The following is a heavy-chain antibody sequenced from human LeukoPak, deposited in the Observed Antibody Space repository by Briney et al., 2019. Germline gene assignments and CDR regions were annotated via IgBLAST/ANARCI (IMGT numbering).Heavy chain of an antibody. CDR2: IYSSGST. CDR1: GGSINNYY. D-gene: IGHD5-12*01. CDR3: ARRALGATFFDY. J-gene: IGHJ4*02. Sequence: PSETLSLTYAVSGGSINNYYWSWLRQPPGKGLEWIGYIYSSGSTTYNPSLRSRVTISVDTSKTQFSLKLNSVTAAETAVYYCARRALGATFFDYWGQGTLVTVSS. V-gene: IGHV4-4*09.